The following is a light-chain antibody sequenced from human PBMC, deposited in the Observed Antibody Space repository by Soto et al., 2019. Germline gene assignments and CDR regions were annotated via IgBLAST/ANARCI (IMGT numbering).Light chain of an antibody. V-gene: IGLV2-11*01. CDR2: AVS. J-gene: IGLJ1*01. CDR1: SSYICPYDH. CDR3: SSYTNINTRACV. Sequence: QSVLTQARSGSGSPGEAGPISFTRTSSYICPYDHVAWYQQHPGKAPKLIIFAVSKRPSGVPDRFSGSKSGNTASLTISGLQAEDEAEYYCSSYTNINTRACVFGTGTKVTVL.